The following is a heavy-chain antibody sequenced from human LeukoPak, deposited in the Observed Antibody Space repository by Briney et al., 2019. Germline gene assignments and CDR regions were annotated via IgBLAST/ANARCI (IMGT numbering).Heavy chain of an antibody. CDR3: ARAYYYGSGSYIWFDP. D-gene: IGHD3-10*01. CDR1: GGSFSDYY. CDR2: IIHSGST. Sequence: SETLSLTCGVYGGSFSDYYWSWIRQPPGKGLGWIGEIIHSGSTNYNPSLKSRVTISVDTSKNQFSLKLSSVTAADTAVYYCARAYYYGSGSYIWFDPWGQGTLVTVSS. J-gene: IGHJ5*02. V-gene: IGHV4-34*12.